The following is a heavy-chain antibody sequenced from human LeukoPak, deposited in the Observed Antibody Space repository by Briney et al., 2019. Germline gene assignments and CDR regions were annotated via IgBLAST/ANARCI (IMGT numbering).Heavy chain of an antibody. V-gene: IGHV4-59*01. CDR2: IYYSGST. D-gene: IGHD6-19*01. J-gene: IGHJ2*01. Sequence: SETLSLTCTVSGGSISSYYWSWIRQPPGKGLEWIGYIYYSGSTNYNPSLKSRVTISVDTSKNQFSLKLSSVTAADTAVYYCARAGIAVAVNWYFDLWGRGTLVTVSS. CDR1: GGSISSYY. CDR3: ARAGIAVAVNWYFDL.